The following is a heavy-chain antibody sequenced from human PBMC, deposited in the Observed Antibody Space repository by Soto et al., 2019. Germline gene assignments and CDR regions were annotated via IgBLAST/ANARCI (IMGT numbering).Heavy chain of an antibody. V-gene: IGHV3-9*01. CDR1: GFTFDDYA. CDR2: ISWNSGSI. D-gene: IGHD2-15*01. Sequence: GGSLRLSCAASGFTFDDYAMHWVRQAPGKGLEWVSGISWNSGSIGYADSVKGRFTISRDNAKNSLYLQMNSLRAEDTALYYCAKARYCSGGSCYSFGYFQHWGQGTLVTVSS. CDR3: AKARYCSGGSCYSFGYFQH. J-gene: IGHJ1*01.